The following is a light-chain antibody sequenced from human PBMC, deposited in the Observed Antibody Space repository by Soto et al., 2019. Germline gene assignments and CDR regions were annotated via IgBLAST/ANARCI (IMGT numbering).Light chain of an antibody. CDR2: KSS. CDR3: MQGTHWPLT. Sequence: AVMTQSPLSLPVTLGQPASISCRSSQILVYSDGNTYLNWFQQRPGQSPRRLIYKSSNRDSGVPDRFSGSGSGTDFTLKISRVEAEDVGVYYCMQGTHWPLTFGQGTRLEIK. CDR1: QILVYSDGNTY. V-gene: IGKV2-30*01. J-gene: IGKJ5*01.